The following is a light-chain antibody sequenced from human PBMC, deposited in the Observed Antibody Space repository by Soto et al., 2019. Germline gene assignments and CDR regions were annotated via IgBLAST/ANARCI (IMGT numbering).Light chain of an antibody. Sequence: QSALTQPASVAGSPGQSVTISWTGSSTDIGAYNYVSWYQHHPGKAPKLIIYDVSYRPAGVSSRFSGSKSGDTASLTISWLQPEDEADYYCSSYTGSRTRVFGTGTKLTVL. V-gene: IGLV2-14*03. CDR2: DVS. CDR1: STDIGAYNY. J-gene: IGLJ1*01. CDR3: SSYTGSRTRV.